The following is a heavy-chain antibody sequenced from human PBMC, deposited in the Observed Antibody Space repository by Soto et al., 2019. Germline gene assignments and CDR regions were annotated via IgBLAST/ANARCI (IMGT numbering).Heavy chain of an antibody. CDR2: TYYRSKWYN. D-gene: IGHD3-3*01. CDR3: ARELIGYDFWSGYHNWFDP. CDR1: GDSVSSNSAA. V-gene: IGHV6-1*01. J-gene: IGHJ5*02. Sequence: LSQTLSLTCAISGDSVSSNSAAWNWIRQSPSRGLEWLGRTYYRSKWYNDYAVSVKSRITINPDTSKNQFSLQLNSVTPEDTAVYYCARELIGYDFWSGYHNWFDPWGQGTLVTVSS.